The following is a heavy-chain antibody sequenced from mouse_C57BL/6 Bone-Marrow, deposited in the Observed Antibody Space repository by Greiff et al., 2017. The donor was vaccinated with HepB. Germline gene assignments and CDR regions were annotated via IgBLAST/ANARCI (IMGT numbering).Heavy chain of an antibody. D-gene: IGHD1-1*01. CDR3: TILLRYYAMDY. J-gene: IGHJ4*01. V-gene: IGHV1-82*01. CDR1: GYAFSSSW. CDR2: IYPGDGDT. Sequence: QVQLQQSGPELVKPGASVKISCKASGYAFSSSWMNWVKQRPGKGLEWIGRIYPGDGDTNYNGKFKGKATLTADKSSSTAYMQLSSLTSEDTAVYYCTILLRYYAMDYWGQGTSGTVSS.